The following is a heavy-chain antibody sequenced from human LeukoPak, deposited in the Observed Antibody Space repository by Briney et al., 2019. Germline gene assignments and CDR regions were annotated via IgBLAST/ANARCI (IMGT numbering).Heavy chain of an antibody. Sequence: ASVKVSCKASGYTFTSYGSSWVRQAPGQGLEWMGWISAYNGNTNYAQKLQGRVTMTTDTSTSTAYMELRSLRSDDTAVYYCAREEPTYYDILTGSRRGMVDYWGQGTLVTVSS. CDR3: AREEPTYYDILTGSRRGMVDY. CDR1: GYTFTSYG. CDR2: ISAYNGNT. D-gene: IGHD3-9*01. J-gene: IGHJ4*02. V-gene: IGHV1-18*01.